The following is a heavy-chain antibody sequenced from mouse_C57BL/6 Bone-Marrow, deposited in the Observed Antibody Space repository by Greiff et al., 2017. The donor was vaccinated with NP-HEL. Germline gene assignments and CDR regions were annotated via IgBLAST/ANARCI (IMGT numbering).Heavy chain of an antibody. J-gene: IGHJ4*01. CDR1: GYTFTDYY. V-gene: IGHV1-26*01. CDR3: ARITPMDY. D-gene: IGHD1-3*01. CDR2: INPNNGGT. Sequence: VQLQQSGPELVKPGASVKISCKASGYTFTDYYMNWVKQSHGKSLEWIGDINPNNGGTSYNQKFKGKATLTVDKSSSTAYMELRSLTSEDSAVYYCARITPMDYWGQGTSVTVSS.